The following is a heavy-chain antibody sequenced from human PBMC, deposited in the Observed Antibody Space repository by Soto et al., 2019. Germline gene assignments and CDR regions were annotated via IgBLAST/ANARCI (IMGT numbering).Heavy chain of an antibody. J-gene: IGHJ4*02. D-gene: IGHD3-10*01. Sequence: SVKVSCKASGGTFSSYAISWVRQAPGQGLEWMGGIIPIFGTANYAQKFQGRVTITADKSTSTAYMELSSLRSEDTAVYYCARDRPYGSGSYFDYWGQGXLVTVS. CDR3: ARDRPYGSGSYFDY. CDR2: IIPIFGTA. V-gene: IGHV1-69*06. CDR1: GGTFSSYA.